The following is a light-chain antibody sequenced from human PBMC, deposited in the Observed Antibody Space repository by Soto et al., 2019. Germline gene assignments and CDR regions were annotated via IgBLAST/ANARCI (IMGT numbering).Light chain of an antibody. Sequence: QSVLTQPPSVSAAPGQKVTSSCAGSSSNIGGKAVSWCQQLPGTAPKLPIYDGSQRPAGIPDRFSGSRSDTSATLGSAGFQTGAAADYSCGPCDSRLSAYVFGPGGKV. J-gene: IGLJ1*01. CDR3: GPCDSRLSAYV. CDR1: SSNIGGKA. V-gene: IGLV1-51*01. CDR2: DGS.